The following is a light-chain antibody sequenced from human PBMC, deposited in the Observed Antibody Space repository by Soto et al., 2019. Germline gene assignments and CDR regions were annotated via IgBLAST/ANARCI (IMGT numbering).Light chain of an antibody. Sequence: EIVLTQSPATLCLSPGERATLSCRASQSVSSYLAWYQQKPGQAPRLLIYDASNRATGIPPRFSGSGSGTDFTLTISSLEPEDFAVYYCQQRSNWTLTFGGGTKVDIK. CDR3: QQRSNWTLT. V-gene: IGKV3-11*01. CDR2: DAS. CDR1: QSVSSY. J-gene: IGKJ4*01.